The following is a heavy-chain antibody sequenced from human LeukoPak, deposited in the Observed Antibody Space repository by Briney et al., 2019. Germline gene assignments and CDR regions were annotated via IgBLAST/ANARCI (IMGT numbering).Heavy chain of an antibody. D-gene: IGHD2-2*01. J-gene: IGHJ3*02. CDR2: IYPGDSDT. Sequence: GESLKISCKGSGYSFTSYWIGWVRQMPGKGLEWMGIIYPGDSDTRYSPSFQGQVTISADKSISTAYLQWSSLKASETAMYYCARRGVRYCSSTSCSASDAFDIWGQGTMVTVSS. CDR1: GYSFTSYW. V-gene: IGHV5-51*01. CDR3: ARRGVRYCSSTSCSASDAFDI.